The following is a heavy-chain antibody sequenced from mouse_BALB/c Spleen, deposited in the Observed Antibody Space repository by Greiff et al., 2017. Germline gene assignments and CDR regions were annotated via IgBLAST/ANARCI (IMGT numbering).Heavy chain of an antibody. Sequence: EVHLVESGGGLVKPGGSLKLSCAASGFTFSSYAMSWVRQTPEKRLEWVASISSGGSTYYPDSVKGRFTISRDNARNILYLQMSSLRSEDTAMYYCARGDYGRSYYAMDYWGQGTSVTVSS. V-gene: IGHV5-6-5*01. CDR3: ARGDYGRSYYAMDY. CDR2: ISSGGST. J-gene: IGHJ4*01. CDR1: GFTFSSYA. D-gene: IGHD1-1*01.